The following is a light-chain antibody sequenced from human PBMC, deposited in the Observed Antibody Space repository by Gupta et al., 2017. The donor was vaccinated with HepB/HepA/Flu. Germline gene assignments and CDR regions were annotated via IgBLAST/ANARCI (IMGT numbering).Light chain of an antibody. Sequence: ETVLTQSPATLSVPPGESATPSFRASQSVSSNSAWCQQQPHQAPRLLISGASTSATGIPARFSGSGCWSEFTLTISSRLSEEFAVYYCQQHNNWPLYTFGQGTKVEIK. V-gene: IGKV3-15*01. CDR2: GAS. CDR3: QQHNNWPLYT. CDR1: QSVSSN. J-gene: IGKJ2*01.